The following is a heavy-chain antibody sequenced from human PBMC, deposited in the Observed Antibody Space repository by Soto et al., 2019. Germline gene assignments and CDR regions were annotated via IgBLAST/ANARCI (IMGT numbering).Heavy chain of an antibody. V-gene: IGHV3-7*03. CDR3: ANLYYYDSSGYGPDY. J-gene: IGHJ4*02. CDR1: GFDFNFYW. Sequence: LRLSCAASGFDFNFYWMTWVRQAPGKGLEWVANVNPDGSEAFYADSLKGRASISRDNANNSLSLRMNSLRAEDTAVYYCANLYYYDSSGYGPDYWGQGTLVTVSS. CDR2: VNPDGSEA. D-gene: IGHD3-22*01.